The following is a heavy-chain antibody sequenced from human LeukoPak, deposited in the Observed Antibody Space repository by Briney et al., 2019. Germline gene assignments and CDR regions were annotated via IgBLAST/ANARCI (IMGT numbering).Heavy chain of an antibody. CDR1: GGTFSTYT. J-gene: IGHJ3*01. CDR2: IIPILGIA. V-gene: IGHV1-69*02. D-gene: IGHD3-22*01. Sequence: GASVKVSCKASGGTFSTYTISWVRQAPGQGLEWMGRIIPILGIANYAQKFQGRVTITADKSTSAAYIELSSLRSEDTAVCYCARAFYYDRSGYFDAFDLWGQGTTVTVSS. CDR3: ARAFYYDRSGYFDAFDL.